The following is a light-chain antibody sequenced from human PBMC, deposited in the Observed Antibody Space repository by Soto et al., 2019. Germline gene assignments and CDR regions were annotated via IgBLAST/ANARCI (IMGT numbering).Light chain of an antibody. CDR3: QRYNSVPPVT. J-gene: IGKJ3*01. V-gene: IGKV1-27*01. CDR1: QVITNY. CDR2: AAS. Sequence: DIPMTQSPSSMSASVGAIVTITCRASQVITNYLAWYQQQPGKVPKLLMYAASTLQSGVPSRFSGSGSGTDFNLTISSLQPEDVAAYYCQRYNSVPPVTFGPGTKV.